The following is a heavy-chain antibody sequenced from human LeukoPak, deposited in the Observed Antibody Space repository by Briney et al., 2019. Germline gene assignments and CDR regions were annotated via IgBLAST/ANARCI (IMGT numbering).Heavy chain of an antibody. CDR3: ARDRYYIFDY. V-gene: IGHV3-23*01. CDR2: ISGSGGST. D-gene: IGHD3-10*01. CDR1: GFTFSSYG. J-gene: IGHJ4*02. Sequence: QAGGTLRLSCAASGFTFSSYGMSWVRQAPGKGLEWVSAISGSGGSTYYADSVKGRFTISRDNSKNTVYLQMNSLRAEDTAVYFCARDRYYIFDYWGQGAPVTVSS.